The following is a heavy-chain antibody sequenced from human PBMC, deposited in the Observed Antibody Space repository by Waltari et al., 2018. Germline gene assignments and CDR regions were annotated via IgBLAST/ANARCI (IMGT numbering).Heavy chain of an antibody. CDR1: GLPFSTHW. CDR2: INSDGSST. Sequence: EVQLVESGGGLVQPGGSLRLSCPASGLPFSTHWVYWVRQTPGKGLVWVSGINSDGSSTSYADSVKGRVTISRDNAKNTLYLQMNSLRAEDTAVYYCVRDSSGTYWGQGTQVTVSS. CDR3: VRDSSGTY. V-gene: IGHV3-74*01. D-gene: IGHD3-22*01. J-gene: IGHJ4*02.